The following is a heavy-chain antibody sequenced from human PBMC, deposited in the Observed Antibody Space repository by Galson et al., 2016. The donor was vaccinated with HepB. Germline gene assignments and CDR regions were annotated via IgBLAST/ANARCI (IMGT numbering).Heavy chain of an antibody. CDR1: GGSISNYY. D-gene: IGHD3-16*01. J-gene: IGHJ1*01. CDR2: VYYSGTT. V-gene: IGHV4-59*01. CDR3: ARSLRYYDSPFQL. Sequence: ETLSLTCTVFGGSISNYYWSWIRQPPGKGLEWIGYVYYSGTTTYNPSLKTRVTISIDTSRNQFSLRLASVSGADTAVYYCARSLRYYDSPFQLWGQGTLVTVSS.